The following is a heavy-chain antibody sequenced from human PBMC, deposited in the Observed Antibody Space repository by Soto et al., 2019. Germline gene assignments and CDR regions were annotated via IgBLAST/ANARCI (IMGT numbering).Heavy chain of an antibody. J-gene: IGHJ3*02. V-gene: IGHV3-9*01. CDR1: GFNFGDYA. CDR3: AKDPLASGCSGEGYRAFDI. CDR2: ISYKSGKE. Sequence: DVQLAESGGGLVQPGRSLRLSCVGSGFNFGDYAMHWVRQAPGKGLEWVSGISYKSGKEAYADSVRGRFTISRDNAKSSVYLQMNSLKIEDTAMYYCAKDPLASGCSGEGYRAFDIWGQGTMVTVSS. D-gene: IGHD3-22*01.